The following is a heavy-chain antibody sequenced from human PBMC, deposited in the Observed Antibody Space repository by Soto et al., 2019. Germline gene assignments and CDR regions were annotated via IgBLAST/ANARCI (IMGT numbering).Heavy chain of an antibody. CDR3: ARDRRNYYDSSGYYYRYFDY. CDR2: INPTSGAT. Sequence: ASVKVSCKASEYTFTGTYRHWWQQAPGQGLEWMGGINPTSGATKYAQKFQGRVTMTRDTSISTAYMELSRLRSDDTAVYYCARDRRNYYDSSGYYYRYFDYWGQGTLVTVSS. D-gene: IGHD3-22*01. J-gene: IGHJ4*02. V-gene: IGHV1-2*02. CDR1: EYTFTGTY.